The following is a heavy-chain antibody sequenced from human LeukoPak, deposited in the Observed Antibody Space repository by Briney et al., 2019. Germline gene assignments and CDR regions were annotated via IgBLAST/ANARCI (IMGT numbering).Heavy chain of an antibody. CDR3: AGEGSVGATPGFHH. CDR1: GGSISSDDYY. V-gene: IGHV4-30-4*01. J-gene: IGHJ1*01. CDR2: IYYSGST. D-gene: IGHD1-26*01. Sequence: SQTLSLTCTVSGGSISSDDYYWSWIRQTPGKGLEWIGYIYYSGSTYYNPSLKSRVTISVDMSKNQFSLKLSSVTAADTAVYYCAGEGSVGATPGFHHWGQGTLVTVSS.